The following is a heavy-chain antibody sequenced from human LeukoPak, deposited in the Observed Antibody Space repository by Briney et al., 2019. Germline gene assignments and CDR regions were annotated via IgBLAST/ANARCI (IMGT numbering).Heavy chain of an antibody. CDR2: INHSGST. V-gene: IGHV4-34*01. J-gene: IGHJ5*02. CDR3: ARGSLPRGSSSWYLNKKEHNWFDP. Sequence: PSETLSLTCAVYGGSFSGYYWSWIRQPPGKGLEWIGEINHSGSTNYNPSLKSRVTISVDTSKNQFSLKLSSVTAADTAVYYCARGSLPRGSSSWYLNKKEHNWFDPWGQGTLVTVSS. D-gene: IGHD6-13*01. CDR1: GGSFSGYY.